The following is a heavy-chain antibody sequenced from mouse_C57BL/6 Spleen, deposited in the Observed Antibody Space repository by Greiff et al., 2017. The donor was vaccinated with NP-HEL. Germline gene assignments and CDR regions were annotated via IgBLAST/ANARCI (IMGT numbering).Heavy chain of an antibody. CDR1: GFTFSSYG. CDR2: ISSGGSYT. Sequence: EVQRVESGGDLVKPGGSLKLSCAASGFTFSSYGMSWVRQTPDKRLEWVATISSGGSYTYYPDSVKGRFTISRDNAKNTLYLQMSSLKAEDTAMYYCARGGGFYDYDGYAMDYWGQGTSVTVSS. J-gene: IGHJ4*01. CDR3: ARGGGFYDYDGYAMDY. D-gene: IGHD2-4*01. V-gene: IGHV5-6*01.